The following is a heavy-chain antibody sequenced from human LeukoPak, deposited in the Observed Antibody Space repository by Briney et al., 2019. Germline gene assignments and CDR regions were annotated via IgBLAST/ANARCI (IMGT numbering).Heavy chain of an antibody. V-gene: IGHV4-39*07. CDR1: GASITSNSYY. CDR2: IYYSGST. D-gene: IGHD3-22*01. CDR3: ARPPLGYYDSSGYYPDEYFQH. J-gene: IGHJ1*01. Sequence: PSETLSLTCTVSGASITSNSYYWGWIRQPPGRGLEWIGSIYYSGSTYYNPSLKSRVTISVDTSKNQFSLKLSSVTAADTAVYYCARPPLGYYDSSGYYPDEYFQHWGQGTLVTVSS.